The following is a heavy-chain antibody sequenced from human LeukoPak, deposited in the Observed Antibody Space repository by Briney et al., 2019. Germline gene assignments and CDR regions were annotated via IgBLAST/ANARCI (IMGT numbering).Heavy chain of an antibody. CDR1: GFTFSSYA. CDR3: AGEVGTIFGVVIYGY. D-gene: IGHD3-3*01. Sequence: PGGSLRLSCAASGFTFSSYAMHWVRQAPGKGLEWVAVISYDGSNKYYADSVKGRFTISRDNSKNTLYLQMNSLRAEDTAVYYCAGEVGTIFGVVIYGYWGQGTLVTVSS. V-gene: IGHV3-30-3*01. CDR2: ISYDGSNK. J-gene: IGHJ4*02.